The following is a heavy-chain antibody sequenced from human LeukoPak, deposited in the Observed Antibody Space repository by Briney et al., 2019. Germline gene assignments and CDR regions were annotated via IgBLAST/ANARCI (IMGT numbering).Heavy chain of an antibody. D-gene: IGHD6-25*01. CDR3: AKYPAGAFDY. CDR1: GFTFSDFY. Sequence: GGSLRLSCVASGFTFSDFYMSWIRQAPGKGLEWVSLISDSGTSMYYADSVQGRFTISRDNTKNSLYLQMNSLRAEDTAVYYCAKYPAGAFDYWGQGTLVTVSS. CDR2: ISDSGTSM. J-gene: IGHJ4*02. V-gene: IGHV3-11*01.